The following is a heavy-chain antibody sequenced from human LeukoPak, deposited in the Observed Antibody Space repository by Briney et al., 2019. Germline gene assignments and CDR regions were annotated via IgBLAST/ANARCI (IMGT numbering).Heavy chain of an antibody. D-gene: IGHD3-10*01. J-gene: IGHJ6*02. V-gene: IGHV4-30-2*01. CDR3: ASTRGDYYYGMDV. CDR1: GGSISSGGYS. Sequence: SETLSLTCALSGGSISSGGYSWTWIRQPPGKGLEWIGYFYHSGSTYYNPSLKSRVTISVDRSKNQFSLKLTSVTAADTAVYYCASTRGDYYYGMDVWGQGTTVTVSS. CDR2: FYHSGST.